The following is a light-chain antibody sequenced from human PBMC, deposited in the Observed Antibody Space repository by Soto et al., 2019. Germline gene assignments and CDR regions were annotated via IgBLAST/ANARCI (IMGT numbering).Light chain of an antibody. CDR3: FSYAAGSTFV. Sequence: QSALPQPASVSGSPGQSITISCTGTSSDVGSYNLVSWYQQHPGEAPKLMIYEVTKRPSGVSNRFSGSKSGNTASLTISGLQAQDEADYYCFSYAAGSTFVFGTGTKLTVL. J-gene: IGLJ1*01. CDR2: EVT. CDR1: SSDVGSYNL. V-gene: IGLV2-23*02.